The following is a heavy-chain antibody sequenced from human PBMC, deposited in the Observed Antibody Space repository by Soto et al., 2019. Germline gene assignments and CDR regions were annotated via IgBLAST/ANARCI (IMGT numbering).Heavy chain of an antibody. J-gene: IGHJ5*02. CDR2: INHSGST. V-gene: IGHV4-34*01. CDR3: AGGYSSSWPPEGFDP. D-gene: IGHD6-13*01. CDR1: GGSFSGYY. Sequence: SETLSLTCAVYGGSFSGYYWSWIRQPPGKGLEWIGEINHSGSTNYNPSLKSRVTISVDTSKNQFSLKLSSVTAADTAVYYCAGGYSSSWPPEGFDPWGQGTLVTVS.